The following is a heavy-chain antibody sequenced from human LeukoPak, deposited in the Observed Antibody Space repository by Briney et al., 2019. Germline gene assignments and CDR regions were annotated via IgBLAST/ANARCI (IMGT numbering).Heavy chain of an antibody. J-gene: IGHJ4*02. CDR1: GYTFTSYG. CDR2: ISAYNGNT. V-gene: IGHV1-18*01. CDR3: ARDNALSSGYDSFDY. Sequence: ASVKVSCKASGYTFTSYGISWVRQAPGQGLEWMGWISAYNGNTNYAQKLQGRVTMTTDTSTSTAYMELRSLRSDDTAVYYCARDNALSSGYDSFDYWDQGTLVTVSS. D-gene: IGHD5-12*01.